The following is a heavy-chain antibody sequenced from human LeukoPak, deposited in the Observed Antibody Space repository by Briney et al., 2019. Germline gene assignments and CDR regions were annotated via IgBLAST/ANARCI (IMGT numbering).Heavy chain of an antibody. D-gene: IGHD4-17*01. Sequence: PSETLSLTCTVSGGSISSYYWSWIRQPPGKGLEWIGYIYYSGSTNYNPSLKSRVTISVDTSENQFSLKLSSVTAADTAVYYCARYYGDLGGYYYYYYGMDVWGQGTTVTVSS. CDR1: GGSISSYY. CDR2: IYYSGST. J-gene: IGHJ6*02. V-gene: IGHV4-59*08. CDR3: ARYYGDLGGYYYYYYGMDV.